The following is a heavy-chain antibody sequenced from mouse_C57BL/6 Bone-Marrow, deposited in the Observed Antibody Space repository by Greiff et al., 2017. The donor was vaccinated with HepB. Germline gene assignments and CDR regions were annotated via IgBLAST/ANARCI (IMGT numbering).Heavy chain of an antibody. J-gene: IGHJ3*01. V-gene: IGHV14-1*01. CDR2: IDPEDGDT. CDR1: GFNIKDYY. CDR3: APVLLPPFAC. Sequence: EVQLQQSGAELVRPGASVKLSCTASGFNIKDYYMHWVKQRPEQGLEWIGRIDPEDGDTEYAPKFQGKATMTADTSSNAAYLQRSSLTSEDTAVYYCAPVLLPPFACWGQGTLVTVSA.